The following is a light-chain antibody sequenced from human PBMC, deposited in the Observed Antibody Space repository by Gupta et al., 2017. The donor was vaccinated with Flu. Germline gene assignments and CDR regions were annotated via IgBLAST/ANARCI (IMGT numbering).Light chain of an antibody. CDR3: SSYAGSNKLWV. CDR1: SSDIGGYNY. CDR2: EVN. V-gene: IGLV2-8*01. Sequence: SSDIGGYNYVSWYQQHPGKAPKLMILEVNKRPSGVPDRFSGSKSGNTASLTVSGLQAEDEADYYCSSYAGSNKLWVFGGGTKVTVL. J-gene: IGLJ3*02.